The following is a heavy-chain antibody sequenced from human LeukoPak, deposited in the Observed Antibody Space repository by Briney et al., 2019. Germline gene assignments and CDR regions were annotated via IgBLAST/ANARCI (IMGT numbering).Heavy chain of an antibody. Sequence: ASVKVSCKASGYTFTGYYVHWVRQAPGQGLEWMGRINPNSGDTNYAQKFQGRVTMTGDTSISTAYMELSRLRSDDTAVYYCARDYCGGDCFPDYWGQGTLVTVSS. CDR2: INPNSGDT. CDR3: ARDYCGGDCFPDY. CDR1: GYTFTGYY. V-gene: IGHV1-2*06. D-gene: IGHD2-21*02. J-gene: IGHJ4*02.